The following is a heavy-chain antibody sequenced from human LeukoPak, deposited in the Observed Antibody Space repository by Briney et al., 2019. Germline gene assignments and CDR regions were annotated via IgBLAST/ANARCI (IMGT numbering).Heavy chain of an antibody. CDR2: IYYSGIT. V-gene: IGHV4-39*01. CDR3: ARYASGSYYWFDP. Sequence: SETLSLTCTVSGGSISSSNYYWGWIRQPPGKGLEWIGSIYYSGITYYNPSLKSRVTISVDTSNNQFSLKLSSVTTADTARYYCARYASGSYYWFDPWGQGTLVTVSS. D-gene: IGHD3-10*01. J-gene: IGHJ5*02. CDR1: GGSISSSNYY.